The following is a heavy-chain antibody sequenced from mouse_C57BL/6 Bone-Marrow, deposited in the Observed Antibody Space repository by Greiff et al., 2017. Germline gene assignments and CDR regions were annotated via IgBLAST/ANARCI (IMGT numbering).Heavy chain of an antibody. V-gene: IGHV2-2*01. J-gene: IGHJ2*01. CDR2: IWSGGST. Sequence: VQLHQSGPGLVQPSQSLSITCTVSGFSLTSYGVHWVRQSPGKGLEWLGVIWSGGSTDYNAAFISRLSISKDNSKSQVFFKMNSLQADDTAIYYCARNFNPTYYFDYWGQGTTLTVSA. CDR3: ARNFNPTYYFDY. CDR1: GFSLTSYG.